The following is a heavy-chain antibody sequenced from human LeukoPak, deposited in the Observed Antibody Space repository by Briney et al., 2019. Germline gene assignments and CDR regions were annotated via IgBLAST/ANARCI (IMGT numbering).Heavy chain of an antibody. CDR2: IYNSGST. V-gene: IGHV4-59*01. CDR3: ARDQDDYGDYVWFDP. Sequence: SETLSLTCTVSGGSISGYYWSWIRQPPGKGLEWIGYIYNSGSTNYNPSLKSRVTISVDTSKNQFSLRLRSVTAADTAMYYCARDQDDYGDYVWFDPWGQGTLVTVSS. D-gene: IGHD4-17*01. CDR1: GGSISGYY. J-gene: IGHJ5*02.